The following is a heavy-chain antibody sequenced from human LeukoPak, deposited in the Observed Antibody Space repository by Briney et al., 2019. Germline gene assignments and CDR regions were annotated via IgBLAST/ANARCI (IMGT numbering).Heavy chain of an antibody. Sequence: GGSLRLSCGASGFTFSSHSMNWVRQAPGKGPEWVSSISTSSSYIYYADSVKGRFTVSRDNAKNSLYLQMSSLRAEDTAVYYCAREEGTDCGGDCYSGYWGQGTLVTVSS. CDR3: AREEGTDCGGDCYSGY. V-gene: IGHV3-21*01. CDR2: ISTSSSYI. D-gene: IGHD2-21*02. CDR1: GFTFSSHS. J-gene: IGHJ4*02.